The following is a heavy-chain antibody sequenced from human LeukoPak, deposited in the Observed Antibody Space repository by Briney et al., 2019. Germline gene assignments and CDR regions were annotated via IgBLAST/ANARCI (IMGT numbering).Heavy chain of an antibody. D-gene: IGHD6-19*01. CDR2: ISGSGGST. CDR1: GFTFSSYA. Sequence: GGSLRLSCAASGFTFSSYAMSWVRQAPGKGLEWVSAISGSGGSTYYADSVKGRFTISRDNSKNTLYLQMNSLRAEDTAVYYCAKELAYAVAGDNYYFDYWGQGTLVTVSS. J-gene: IGHJ4*02. CDR3: AKELAYAVAGDNYYFDY. V-gene: IGHV3-23*01.